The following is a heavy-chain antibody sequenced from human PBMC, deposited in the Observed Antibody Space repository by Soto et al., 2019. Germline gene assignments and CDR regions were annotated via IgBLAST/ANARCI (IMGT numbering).Heavy chain of an antibody. CDR2: INGGDDSE. Sequence: EVQLWESGGGLVQPGGSLRLSCAVSGFTFRSSPMSWVRRAPGKGLEWVSGINGGDDSEHYVDSVRGRFTIIRDNSKNLLLLQMNSLRVEDTAIYYFTKDSHWGIISPTHDHWCQGTQVTVSS. CDR3: TKDSHWGIISPTHDH. J-gene: IGHJ4*02. CDR1: GFTFRSSP. V-gene: IGHV3-23*01. D-gene: IGHD3-16*01.